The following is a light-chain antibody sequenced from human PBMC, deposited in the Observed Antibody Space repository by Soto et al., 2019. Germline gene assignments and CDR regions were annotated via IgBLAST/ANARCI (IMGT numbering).Light chain of an antibody. J-gene: IGKJ1*01. Sequence: EIVMTQSPPTLSVSLGERATVSCRASQNVGSKLVWYQHKPGQAPRLLISYASIRATGIPARFSASGSGTEFTLSISSLQSEDFAFYYCQQSNNWPPTFGQGTKVDIK. V-gene: IGKV3-15*01. CDR3: QQSNNWPPT. CDR1: QNVGSK. CDR2: YAS.